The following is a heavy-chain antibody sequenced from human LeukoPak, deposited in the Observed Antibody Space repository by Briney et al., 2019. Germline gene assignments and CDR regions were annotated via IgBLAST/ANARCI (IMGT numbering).Heavy chain of an antibody. D-gene: IGHD1-26*01. J-gene: IGHJ4*02. V-gene: IGHV4-4*08. CDR1: GGSISSFY. CDR3: ARQRHRGWERHFDY. Sequence: SETLSLTCTVSGGSISSFYWTWIRPPAGKGLEWIGCIYTTGSTNYTPSLKSRVTISVDTSKNQFSLNLSSVAAADTAVYYCARQRHRGWERHFDYWGQGTLVTVSS. CDR2: IYTTGST.